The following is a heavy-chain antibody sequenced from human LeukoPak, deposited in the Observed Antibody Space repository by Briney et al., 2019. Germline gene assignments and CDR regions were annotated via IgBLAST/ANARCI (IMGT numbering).Heavy chain of an antibody. CDR2: IYYSGST. CDR1: GGSISSSSYY. Sequence: PSETLSLTCTVSGGSISSSSYYWGWIRQPPGKGLEWIGSIYYSGSTYYNPSLKSRVTISVDTSKNQFSLKLSSVTAADTAVYYCAGGYCSGGSCYSYYYYNYMDVWGKGTTVTVSS. J-gene: IGHJ6*03. D-gene: IGHD2-15*01. CDR3: AGGYCSGGSCYSYYYYNYMDV. V-gene: IGHV4-39*07.